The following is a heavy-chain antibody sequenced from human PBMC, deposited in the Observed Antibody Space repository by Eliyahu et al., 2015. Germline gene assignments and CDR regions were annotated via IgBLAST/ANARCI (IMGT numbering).Heavy chain of an antibody. J-gene: IGHJ4*02. Sequence: QVQLVQSGAEVKKPGASVKXSCQTSGFTFSDYYMHWVRQAPGQGLEWMGWINPRSGATNYAQKFQDRLTLTRDTSTRTVYMELKRLTSGDRAVYYCTRDELGDGHIFFDSWGQGTLVSVSS. CDR3: TRDELGDGHIFFDS. CDR2: INPRSGAT. V-gene: IGHV1-2*02. CDR1: GFTFSDYY. D-gene: IGHD5-24*01.